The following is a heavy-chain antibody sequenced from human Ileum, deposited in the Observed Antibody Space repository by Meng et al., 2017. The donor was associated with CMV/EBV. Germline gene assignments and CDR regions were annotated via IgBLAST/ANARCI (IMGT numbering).Heavy chain of an antibody. CDR1: GFTFSQSW. J-gene: IGHJ5*02. Sequence: GLSGVGSGFTFSQSWLAWVRHAPGKGLELVANIKQDGSEMHYVDSVKGRFTISRDNAENSLYLQMNSLRVEDTGVYYCARDQAWFGTWGPGTLVTVSS. CDR2: IKQDGSEM. V-gene: IGHV3-7*01. CDR3: ARDQAWFGT.